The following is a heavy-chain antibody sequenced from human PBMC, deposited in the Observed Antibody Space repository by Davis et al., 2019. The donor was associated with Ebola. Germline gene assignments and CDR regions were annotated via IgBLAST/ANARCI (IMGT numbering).Heavy chain of an antibody. CDR1: GFTFSGSA. CDR2: IRSKANNYAT. Sequence: GESLKISCAASGFTFSGSAMHWVRQASGKGLEWVGRIRSKANNYATTYAASVKGRFTISRDNSKNTLYLQMDSLRVEDTAIYYCAKHLMNWGNAFDIWGQGTVVTVSS. J-gene: IGHJ3*02. V-gene: IGHV3-73*01. CDR3: AKHLMNWGNAFDI. D-gene: IGHD7-27*01.